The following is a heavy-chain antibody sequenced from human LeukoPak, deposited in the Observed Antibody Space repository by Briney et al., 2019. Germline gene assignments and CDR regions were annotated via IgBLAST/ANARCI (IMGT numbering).Heavy chain of an antibody. CDR3: ARDHSYYFGSQTSTLDV. J-gene: IGHJ6*02. D-gene: IGHD3-10*01. V-gene: IGHV4-31*03. CDR2: IYYTGSV. CDR1: GASIGTGGFY. Sequence: SATLSLTCTISGASIGTGGFYWTWIRQPPGEGLEWIGYIYYTGSVDYNASLKSRLTISLDTSKNQFSLKLNSVTAADTAVYYCARDHSYYFGSQTSTLDVWGQGTAVTISS.